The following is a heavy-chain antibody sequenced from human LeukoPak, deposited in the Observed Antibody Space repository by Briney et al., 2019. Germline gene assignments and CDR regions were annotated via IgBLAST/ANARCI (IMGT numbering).Heavy chain of an antibody. Sequence: GGSLRLSCAASGFTFSSYWMHWVRQAPGKGLVWVSRINSDGSSTSYADSVKGRFTISRDNAKNSLYLQMNSLRAEDTAVYCCARGSLRYFDSDAFDIWGQGTMVTVSS. V-gene: IGHV3-74*01. J-gene: IGHJ3*02. D-gene: IGHD3-9*01. CDR1: GFTFSSYW. CDR3: ARGSLRYFDSDAFDI. CDR2: INSDGSST.